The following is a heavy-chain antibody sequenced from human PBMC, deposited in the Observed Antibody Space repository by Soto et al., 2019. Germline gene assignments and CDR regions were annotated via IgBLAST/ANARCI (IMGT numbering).Heavy chain of an antibody. CDR1: SGSISSYY. D-gene: IGHD6-6*01. J-gene: IGHJ4*02. Sequence: KTSETLSLTCTVSSGSISSYYWNWIRQPPGKGLEWIGYIYYSGSTNYNPSLKSRVTISVDTSKNQFSLKLSSVTAADTAVYYCARILDIYSSSSPFDYWGQGTLVTVSS. CDR2: IYYSGST. CDR3: ARILDIYSSSSPFDY. V-gene: IGHV4-59*01.